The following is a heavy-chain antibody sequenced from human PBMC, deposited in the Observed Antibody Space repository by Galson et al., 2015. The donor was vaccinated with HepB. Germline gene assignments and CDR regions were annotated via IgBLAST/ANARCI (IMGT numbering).Heavy chain of an antibody. V-gene: IGHV3-23*01. Sequence: SLRLSCAASGFTFSSYAMSWVRQAPGKGLEWVSAISGSGGSTYYADSVKGRFTISRDNSKNTLYLQMNSLRAEDTAVYYCAKDSSYSSSWSYYYYYGMDVWGQGTTVTVSS. CDR2: ISGSGGST. CDR1: GFTFSSYA. CDR3: AKDSSYSSSWSYYYYYGMDV. D-gene: IGHD6-13*01. J-gene: IGHJ6*02.